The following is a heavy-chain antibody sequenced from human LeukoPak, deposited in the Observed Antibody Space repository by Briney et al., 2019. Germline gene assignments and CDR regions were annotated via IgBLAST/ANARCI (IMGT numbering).Heavy chain of an antibody. D-gene: IGHD2-15*01. CDR2: MNPNSGNT. CDR3: ARRHGRCSDGSCYYPDY. J-gene: IGHJ4*02. Sequence: ASVTVSCKASGYTLTSYDINWVRQAPRRGLEWMGWMNPNSGNTRYAQKFQGRVTITRKRAITTAYMELSSLRSEDTAVYYCARRHGRCSDGSCYYPDYWGQGTLVTVSS. CDR1: GYTLTSYD. V-gene: IGHV1-8*01.